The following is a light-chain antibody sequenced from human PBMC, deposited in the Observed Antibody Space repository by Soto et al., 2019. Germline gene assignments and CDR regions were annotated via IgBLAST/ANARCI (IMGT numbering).Light chain of an antibody. CDR3: QQLNSYPST. V-gene: IGKV1-9*01. Sequence: DIPLTQSPSFLSASVGDRVTITCRASQGISSYLAWYQQKPGKAPKLLIYAASTLQSGVPSMFSGSVSGTEFTLTISSLQPEDFATYYCQQLNSYPSTFGQGTRLEIK. CDR2: AAS. CDR1: QGISSY. J-gene: IGKJ5*01.